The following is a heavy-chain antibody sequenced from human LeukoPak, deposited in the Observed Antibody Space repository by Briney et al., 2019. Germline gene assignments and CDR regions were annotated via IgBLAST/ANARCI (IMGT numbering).Heavy chain of an antibody. V-gene: IGHV1-46*01. D-gene: IGHD3-22*01. J-gene: IGHJ4*02. CDR1: GYTFTGYY. CDR3: ARVYYYDSSGYSTSMYYFDY. Sequence: ASVKVSCKASGYTFTGYYMHWVRQAPGQGLEWMGIINPSGGSTSYAQKFQGRVTMTRDTSTSTVYMELSSLRSEDTAVYYCARVYYYDSSGYSTSMYYFDYWGQGTLVTVSS. CDR2: INPSGGST.